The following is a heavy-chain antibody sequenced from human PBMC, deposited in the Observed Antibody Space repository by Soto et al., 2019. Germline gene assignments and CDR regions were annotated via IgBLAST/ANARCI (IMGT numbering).Heavy chain of an antibody. CDR1: GFTVSSNY. V-gene: IGHV3-53*01. Sequence: GGSLRLSCVASGFTVSSNYMGWVRQAPGKGLEWVSVIYSGGSTYYADSVKGRFTISRDNSKNTLYLQMNSLRAEDTAVYYCARLSRAGFDYWGQGTPVTASS. CDR2: IYSGGST. J-gene: IGHJ4*02. D-gene: IGHD3-3*02. CDR3: ARLSRAGFDY.